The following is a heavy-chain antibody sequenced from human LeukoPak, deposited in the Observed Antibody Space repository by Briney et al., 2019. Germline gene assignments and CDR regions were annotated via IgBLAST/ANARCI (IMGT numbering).Heavy chain of an antibody. V-gene: IGHV4-4*07. CDR2: IYTSGST. Sequence: SETLSLTCTVSGGSISSYYWSWIRQPAGKGLEWIGRIYTSGSTNYNPSLKSRVTMSVDTSKNQFSLKLSSVTAADTAVYYCARDNPVAGNRGIDYWGQGTLVTVSS. J-gene: IGHJ4*02. CDR3: ARDNPVAGNRGIDY. D-gene: IGHD6-19*01. CDR1: GGSISSYY.